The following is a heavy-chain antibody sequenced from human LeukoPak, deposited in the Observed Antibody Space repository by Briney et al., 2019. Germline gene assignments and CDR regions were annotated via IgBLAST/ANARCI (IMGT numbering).Heavy chain of an antibody. V-gene: IGHV1-24*01. Sequence: GASVKVSCKVSGYTLTELSMHWVRQAPGKGLEWMGGFDPEDGETIYAQKFQGRVTMTEDTSTDTAYMELSSLRSEDTAVYYCATPDYDSSGYYYFDYWGQGTQVTVSS. CDR2: FDPEDGET. J-gene: IGHJ4*02. CDR3: ATPDYDSSGYYYFDY. CDR1: GYTLTELS. D-gene: IGHD3-22*01.